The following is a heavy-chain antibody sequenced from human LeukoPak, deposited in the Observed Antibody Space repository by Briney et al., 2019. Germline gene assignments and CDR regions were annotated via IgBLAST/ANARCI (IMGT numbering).Heavy chain of an antibody. D-gene: IGHD3-10*01. CDR2: INHSGST. CDR1: GGSFSGYY. Sequence: PSETLSLTCAVYGGSFSGYYWSWIRQPPGKGLEWIGEINHSGSTNYNPSLKSRVTISVDTSKNQFSLKLSSVTAADTAVYYCARAVRSRYGSRPIPKFDYWGQGTLVTVSS. CDR3: ARAVRSRYGSRPIPKFDY. V-gene: IGHV4-34*01. J-gene: IGHJ4*02.